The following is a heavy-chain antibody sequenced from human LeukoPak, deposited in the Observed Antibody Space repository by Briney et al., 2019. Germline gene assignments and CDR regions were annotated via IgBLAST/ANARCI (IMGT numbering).Heavy chain of an antibody. CDR1: GYTFTSYA. Sequence: ASVKVSCKASGYTFTSYAMHWVRQAPGQRLEWMGWINAGNGNTKYSQKFQGKVTITRDTSASTAYMELSSLRSEDTAVYYCARDRLDYYDSSGYLGYWGQGTLVTVSS. CDR2: INAGNGNT. CDR3: ARDRLDYYDSSGYLGY. J-gene: IGHJ4*02. V-gene: IGHV1-3*01. D-gene: IGHD3-22*01.